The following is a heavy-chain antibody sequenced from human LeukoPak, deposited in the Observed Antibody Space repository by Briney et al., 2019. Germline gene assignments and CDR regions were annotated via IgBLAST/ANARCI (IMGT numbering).Heavy chain of an antibody. V-gene: IGHV3-33*05. D-gene: IGHD3-9*01. J-gene: IGHJ4*02. CDR3: ARGALRYSDY. Sequence: PGGSLRLSCEPHGXTFSNYGMHWVRQPPGKGREWVAFISYGETEKQYADSVKGRFTISRDNAKNSLYLQMNSLRDEDTAVYYCARGALRYSDYWGQGTLVTVSS. CDR2: ISYGETEK. CDR1: GXTFSNYG.